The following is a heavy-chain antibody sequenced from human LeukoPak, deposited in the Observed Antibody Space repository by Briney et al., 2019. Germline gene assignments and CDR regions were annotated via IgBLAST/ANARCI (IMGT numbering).Heavy chain of an antibody. CDR1: GFSFSNYW. V-gene: IGHV3-7*01. J-gene: IGHJ4*02. CDR2: INQDGSDK. CDR3: AARRGDY. Sequence: GGSLRLSCAASGFSFSNYWMSWVRQAPGKGLEWAANINQDGSDKYYVDSVKGRFTVSRDNAQNSLYLQMDSLRADDTAIYYCAARRGDYWGQGTLVTVSS.